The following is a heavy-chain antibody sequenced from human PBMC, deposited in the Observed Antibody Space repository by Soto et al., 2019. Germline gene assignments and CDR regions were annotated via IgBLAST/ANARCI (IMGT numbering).Heavy chain of an antibody. D-gene: IGHD1-26*01. Sequence: SVKVSCKASGFTSTSSAVQWVRQARGQRLEWIGWIVVGSGNTNYAQKFQERVTITRDMSTSTAYMELSSLRSEDTAVYYCAADSGYDDGMDVWGQGTTVTVSS. CDR1: GFTSTSSA. J-gene: IGHJ6*02. V-gene: IGHV1-58*01. CDR3: AADSGYDDGMDV. CDR2: IVVGSGNT.